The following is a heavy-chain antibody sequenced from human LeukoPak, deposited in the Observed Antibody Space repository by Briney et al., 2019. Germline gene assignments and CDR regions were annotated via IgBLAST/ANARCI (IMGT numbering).Heavy chain of an antibody. CDR2: IIPIFGTA. CDR3: GRKAGDCGGGSCYSIDY. D-gene: IGHD2-15*01. V-gene: IGHV1-69*05. J-gene: IGHJ4*02. CDR1: GRSFSSEA. Sequence: ASVKLSCKAFGRSFSSEAISWVRQAPGQGLEWMGGIIPIFGTANYAQKFQGRLTITSEEYTRTAYMEVSNLRSEDTAVYYCGRKAGDCGGGSCYSIDYWGQGTLVTVCS.